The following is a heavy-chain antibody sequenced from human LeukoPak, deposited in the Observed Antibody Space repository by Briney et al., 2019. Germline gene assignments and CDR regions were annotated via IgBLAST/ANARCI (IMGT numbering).Heavy chain of an antibody. CDR2: ISPHNGNT. J-gene: IGHJ3*02. Sequence: ASVKVSCKVSGYTLTELSMHWVRQAPGQGLEWMGWISPHNGNTNSAQKLQGRVTITADTSTSTAYMELRSLRSDDTAVYYCARGTYGQLLFDIWGQGTMVTVSS. V-gene: IGHV1-18*01. D-gene: IGHD4-17*01. CDR3: ARGTYGQLLFDI. CDR1: GYTLTELS.